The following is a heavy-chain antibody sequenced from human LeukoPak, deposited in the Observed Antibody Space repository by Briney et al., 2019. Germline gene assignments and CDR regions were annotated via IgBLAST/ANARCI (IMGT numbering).Heavy chain of an antibody. CDR2: ISYDGTNT. V-gene: IGHV3-30*18. CDR3: AKDDPRIVGVDY. Sequence: PGGSLRLSCAASGFTFSSYGMHWVRQAPGKGLEWVAVISYDGTNTYYADSVKGRFTISRDNAKNTLYLQMNSLRAEDTSVYYCAKDDPRIVGVDYWGQGTLVTVSS. D-gene: IGHD1-26*01. CDR1: GFTFSSYG. J-gene: IGHJ4*02.